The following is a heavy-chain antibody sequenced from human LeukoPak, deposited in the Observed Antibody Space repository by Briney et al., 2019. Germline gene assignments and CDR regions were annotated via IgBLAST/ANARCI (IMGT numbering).Heavy chain of an antibody. J-gene: IGHJ5*02. CDR2: TSSSSSTI. CDR3: ARASYVRGLSWFDP. D-gene: IGHD2/OR15-2a*01. Sequence: GGSLRLSCAASGFIFGNYSMNWVRQAPGKGREWVSYTSSSSSTIYYADSVKGRFTISRDNAKNSLYLQMNSLRAEDTAVYYCARASYVRGLSWFDPWGQGTLVTVSS. V-gene: IGHV3-48*01. CDR1: GFIFGNYS.